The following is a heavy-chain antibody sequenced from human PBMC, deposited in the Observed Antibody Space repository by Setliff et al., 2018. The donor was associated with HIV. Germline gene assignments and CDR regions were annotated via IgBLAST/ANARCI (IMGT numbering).Heavy chain of an antibody. CDR3: ARGGVAAAGTNGSFYGMDV. D-gene: IGHD6-13*01. Sequence: SETLSLTCTVSGGSISSSSYYWGWIRQPPGKGLEWIGSIYYSGSTYYHPSLKSRVTIAIDTSKNQFSLRLSSVTAADTAVFYCARGGVAAAGTNGSFYGMDVWGPGTTVTVSS. V-gene: IGHV4-39*07. CDR2: IYYSGST. J-gene: IGHJ6*02. CDR1: GGSISSSSYY.